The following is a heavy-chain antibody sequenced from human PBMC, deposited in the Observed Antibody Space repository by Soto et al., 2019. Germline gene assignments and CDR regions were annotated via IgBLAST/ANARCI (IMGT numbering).Heavy chain of an antibody. CDR1: GYTFTGYY. V-gene: IGHV1-2*04. J-gene: IGHJ6*02. CDR3: ARGLAPIHDILTGYYTGGNGMDV. CDR2: INPNSGGT. D-gene: IGHD3-9*01. Sequence: ASVKVSCKASGYTFTGYYMHWVRQAPGQGLEWMGWINPNSGGTNYAQKFQGWVTMTRDTSISTAYMELSRLRSDDTAVYYCARGLAPIHDILTGYYTGGNGMDVWGQGTMVTVSS.